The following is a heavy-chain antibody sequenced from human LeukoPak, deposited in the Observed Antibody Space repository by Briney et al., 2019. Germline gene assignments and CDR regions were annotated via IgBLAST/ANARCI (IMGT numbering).Heavy chain of an antibody. D-gene: IGHD4-23*01. Sequence: PSETLSLTCTVSGGSISSYYWSWIRQPPGKGLEWIGYIYYSGSTNYNPSLKSRVTISVDTSKNQFSLKLSSVTAADTAVYYCARGDDYGGTVFDYWGQGTLVTVSS. CDR2: IYYSGST. V-gene: IGHV4-59*01. J-gene: IGHJ4*02. CDR3: ARGDDYGGTVFDY. CDR1: GGSISSYY.